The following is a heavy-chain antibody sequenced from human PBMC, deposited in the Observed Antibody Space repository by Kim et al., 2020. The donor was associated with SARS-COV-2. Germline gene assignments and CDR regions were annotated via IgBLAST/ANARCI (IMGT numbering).Heavy chain of an antibody. CDR1: GYILSELS. CDR3: ATNYLDSGGYRPRYHYYGMDV. J-gene: IGHJ6*02. CDR2: FNPEDGET. D-gene: IGHD3-22*01. Sequence: ASVKVSCKVSGYILSELSMHWVRQAPGKGLEWMGHFNPEDGETFYAQKFQGRVTMTEDTSAETAYMELSSLRSEDTAVYYCATNYLDSGGYRPRYHYYGMDVWGQGTTVTVSS. V-gene: IGHV1-24*01.